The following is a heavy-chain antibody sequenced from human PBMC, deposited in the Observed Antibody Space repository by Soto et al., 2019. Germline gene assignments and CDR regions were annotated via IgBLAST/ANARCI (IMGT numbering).Heavy chain of an antibody. CDR2: IIPIFGTA. CDR1: GGTFSSYA. V-gene: IGHV1-69*01. Sequence: QVQLVQSGAEVKKPGSSVKVSCKASGGTFSSYAISWVRQAPGQGRAWMGCIIPIFGTANYPQKFQRRVTITADESTSTAYMELSSLRSEDTAVYYCARTTPAGYCSGGSCYETHDYWGQGTLVTVSS. J-gene: IGHJ4*02. CDR3: ARTTPAGYCSGGSCYETHDY. D-gene: IGHD2-15*01.